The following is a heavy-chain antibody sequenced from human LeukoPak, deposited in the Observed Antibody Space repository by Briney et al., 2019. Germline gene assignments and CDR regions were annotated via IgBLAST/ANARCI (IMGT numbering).Heavy chain of an antibody. CDR1: GFTFSSYA. CDR2: ISGSGGST. V-gene: IGHV3-23*01. D-gene: IGHD5-18*01. Sequence: GGSLRLSCAASGFTFSSYAMSWVRQAPGKGLEWVSAISGSGGSTYYADSVKGRFTISRDNSKNTLYLQMNSLRAEDTAVYYCGNNLVWGYSYGIAFDYWGQGTLVTVSS. CDR3: GNNLVWGYSYGIAFDY. J-gene: IGHJ4*02.